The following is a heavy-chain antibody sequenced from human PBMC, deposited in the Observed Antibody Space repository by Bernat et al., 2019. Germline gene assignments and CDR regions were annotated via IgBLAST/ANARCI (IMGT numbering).Heavy chain of an antibody. CDR1: GGSISSYY. V-gene: IGHV4-59*01. CDR2: IYYSGST. J-gene: IGHJ3*02. CDR3: ARGGVVRLLWLRESHGGDAFDI. D-gene: IGHD3-10*01. Sequence: QVQLQESGPGLVKPSETLSLTCTVSGGSISSYYWSWIRQPPGKGLEWIGYIYYSGSTNYNPSLKSRVTISVDTSKNQFSLKLSSVTAADTAVYYCARGGVVRLLWLRESHGGDAFDIWGQGTMVTVSS.